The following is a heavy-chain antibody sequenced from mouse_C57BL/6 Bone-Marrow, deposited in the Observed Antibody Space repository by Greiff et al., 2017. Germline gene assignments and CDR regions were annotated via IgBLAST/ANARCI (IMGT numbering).Heavy chain of an antibody. J-gene: IGHJ2*01. Sequence: QVQLQQPGAELVRPGASVKLSCKASGYTFTSYWMHWVKQRPGQGLEWIGVIDPSDSYTNYNQKFKGKATLTVDTSSSTAYMQHSSLTSEDSAVYYGARHYYDYDDFDYWGQGTTLTVSS. CDR1: GYTFTSYW. CDR2: IDPSDSYT. V-gene: IGHV1-59*01. CDR3: ARHYYDYDDFDY. D-gene: IGHD2-4*01.